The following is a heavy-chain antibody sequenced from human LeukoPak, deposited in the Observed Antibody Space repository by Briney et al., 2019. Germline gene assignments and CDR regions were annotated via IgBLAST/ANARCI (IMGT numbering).Heavy chain of an antibody. Sequence: SETLSLTCAVYGGSFSGYYWSWIRQPPGKGLEWNGEINHSGSTNYNPSLKSRVTISVDTSKNQFSLKLSSVTAADTAVYYCARRLLPTVTRAWFDPWGQGTLVTVSS. CDR3: ARRLLPTVTRAWFDP. D-gene: IGHD4-17*01. J-gene: IGHJ5*02. CDR1: GGSFSGYY. V-gene: IGHV4-34*01. CDR2: INHSGST.